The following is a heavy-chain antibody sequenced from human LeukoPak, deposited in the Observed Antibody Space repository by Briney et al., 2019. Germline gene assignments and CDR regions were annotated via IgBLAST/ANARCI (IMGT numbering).Heavy chain of an antibody. CDR2: IYYGGST. CDR3: ARDTSLGWYFDL. J-gene: IGHJ2*01. Sequence: GGSLRLSCAASGFSVSTNYMLWVRHAPGKGLEWVSIIYYGGSTYYANSVKGRFAISRHDSKNTVYLQMDSLKPEDTAIYYCARDTSLGWYFDLWGRGTLVTVS. CDR1: GFSVSTNY. V-gene: IGHV3-53*04.